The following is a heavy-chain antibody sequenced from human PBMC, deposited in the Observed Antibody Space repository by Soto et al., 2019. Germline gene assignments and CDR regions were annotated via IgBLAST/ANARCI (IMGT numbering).Heavy chain of an antibody. Sequence: PSETLSLTCAVYGGSFSGYYWSWIRQPPGKGLEWIGEINHSGSTNYNPSLKSRVTISVDTSKNQFSLKLSSVTAADTAVYYCARGLNYYGSGSYYGWFDPWGQGTLVTVSS. D-gene: IGHD3-10*01. CDR3: ARGLNYYGSGSYYGWFDP. J-gene: IGHJ5*02. CDR2: INHSGST. V-gene: IGHV4-34*01. CDR1: GGSFSGYY.